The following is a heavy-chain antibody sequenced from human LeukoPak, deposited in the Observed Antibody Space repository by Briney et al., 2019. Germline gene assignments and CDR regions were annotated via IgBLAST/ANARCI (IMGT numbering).Heavy chain of an antibody. J-gene: IGHJ4*02. CDR2: IIPILGTA. V-gene: IGHV1-69*05. D-gene: IGHD6-13*01. CDR1: GGTFSSYA. Sequence: ASVKVSCKASGGTFSSYAISWVRQAPGQGLEWMGGIIPILGTANYAQKFQGRVTITTDESTSTAYMELSSLRSEDTAVYYCAVKAAADSYYFDYWGQGTLVTVSS. CDR3: AVKAAADSYYFDY.